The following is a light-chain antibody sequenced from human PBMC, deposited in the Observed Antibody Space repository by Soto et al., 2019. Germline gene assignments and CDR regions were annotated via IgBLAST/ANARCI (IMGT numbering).Light chain of an antibody. V-gene: IGKV1-6*01. CDR2: AAS. CDR3: LQDYNYTLS. J-gene: IGKJ4*01. Sequence: ATQMTQSPPSLSASVGDRITITFRASQDSRHDLGWYQQKPGEAPKLLRYAASRLQSGVPSRFSGSGSGTDSNLTISTMQPEDGATYYCLQDYNYTLSCGGGTKVEIK. CDR1: QDSRHD.